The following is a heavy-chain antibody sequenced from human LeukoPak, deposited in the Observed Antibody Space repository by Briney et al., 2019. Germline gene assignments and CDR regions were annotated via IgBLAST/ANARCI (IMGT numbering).Heavy chain of an antibody. V-gene: IGHV1-46*01. D-gene: IGHD2-2*01. Sequence: ASVKVSCKASGYTFTSYYMHWVRQAPGQGLEWMGIINPSGGSTSYAQKFQGRVTMTRDMSTSTVYMELSSLRSEDTAVYYCARGTYCSSTSCYAGYNWFDPWGQGTLVTVSS. CDR2: INPSGGST. J-gene: IGHJ5*02. CDR3: ARGTYCSSTSCYAGYNWFDP. CDR1: GYTFTSYY.